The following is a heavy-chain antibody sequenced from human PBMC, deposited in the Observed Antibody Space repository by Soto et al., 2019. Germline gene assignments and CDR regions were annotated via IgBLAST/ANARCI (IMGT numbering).Heavy chain of an antibody. CDR1: GYVFTSYY. D-gene: IGHD4-17*01. CDR2: ISPSGGST. J-gene: IGHJ6*02. V-gene: IGHV1-46*01. CDR3: GREEGKVTTSEFHYYYYGMDV. Sequence: GASVKVSCKAAGYVFTSYYMHWVRQAPGLGLEWMGIISPSGGSTTYAQKFQGRVTMTRDTSTSTVYMELSSLRSEDTAVYYCGREEGKVTTSEFHYYYYGMDVWGQGTTVTVSS.